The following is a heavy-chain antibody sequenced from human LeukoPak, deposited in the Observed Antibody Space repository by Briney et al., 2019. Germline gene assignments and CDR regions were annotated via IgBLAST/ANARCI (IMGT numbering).Heavy chain of an antibody. V-gene: IGHV4-59*11. D-gene: IGHD2-15*01. J-gene: IGHJ3*02. CDR3: ATKVRGGFDI. Sequence: SETLSLTCTVSGGSINSHYCNWIRQSPGKGLEWIGYIYNSGSINYNPSLKSRVTISVDTSKNQFSLKLSSVTAADTAIYYCATKVRGGFDIWGQGTMGTVSS. CDR1: GGSINSHY. CDR2: IYNSGSI.